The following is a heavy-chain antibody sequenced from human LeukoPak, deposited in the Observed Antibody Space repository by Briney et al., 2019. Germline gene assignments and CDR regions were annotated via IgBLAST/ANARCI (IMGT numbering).Heavy chain of an antibody. CDR2: IYYSGST. D-gene: IGHD5-12*01. Sequence: PSQTLSLTCTVSGGSISSGDYYWSWIRQPPGKGLEWIGYIYYSGSTYYNPSLKSRVTISVDTSENQFSLKLSSVTAADTAVYYCARDGGSGYDSGPFPNAFDIWGQGTMVTVSS. CDR3: ARDGGSGYDSGPFPNAFDI. J-gene: IGHJ3*02. V-gene: IGHV4-30-4*01. CDR1: GGSISSGDYY.